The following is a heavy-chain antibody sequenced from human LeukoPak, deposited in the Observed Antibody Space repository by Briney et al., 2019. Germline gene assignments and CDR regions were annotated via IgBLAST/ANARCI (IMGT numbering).Heavy chain of an antibody. CDR2: IHPSGML. V-gene: IGHV4-31*03. CDR1: GASFNSDDQY. J-gene: IGHJ4*02. CDR3: SRGLDSRKLGY. D-gene: IGHD3-22*01. Sequence: SETLSLTCTVSGASFNSDDQYWNWIRQSPGKGLEWIGSIHPSGMLDNNPSLESRVTMSRDTSKNQFSLNLNSVTAADTAVYFCSRGLDSRKLGYWGQGSLVTVSS.